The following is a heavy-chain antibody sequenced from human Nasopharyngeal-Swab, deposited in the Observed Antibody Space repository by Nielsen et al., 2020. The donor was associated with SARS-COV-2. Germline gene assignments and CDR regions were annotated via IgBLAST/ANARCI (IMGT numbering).Heavy chain of an antibody. Sequence: SLRLSCAASGFTFDDYAMHWVRQAPGKGLEWVSGISWNSGSIGYADSVKGRFTISRDNAKNSLYLQMNSLRDEDTAVYYCARDRSLTMVRGVNFDYWGQGTLVTVSS. J-gene: IGHJ4*02. CDR1: GFTFDDYA. D-gene: IGHD3-10*01. CDR2: ISWNSGSI. CDR3: ARDRSLTMVRGVNFDY. V-gene: IGHV3-9*01.